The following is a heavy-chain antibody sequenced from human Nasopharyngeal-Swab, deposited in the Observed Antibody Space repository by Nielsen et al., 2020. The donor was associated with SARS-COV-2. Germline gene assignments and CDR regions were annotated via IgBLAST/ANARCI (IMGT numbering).Heavy chain of an antibody. CDR3: AKDRIQLWLRGPGGLDQ. V-gene: IGHV3-23*03. CDR1: GFTFSNYA. D-gene: IGHD5-18*01. J-gene: IGHJ4*02. Sequence: LKIFCAASGFTFSNYAMTWVRQAPGKGLEWVSVIYSGNSSTSYADSVKGRFTISRDDSKNTLYLQMNSLRADDTAVYYCAKDRIQLWLRGPGGLDQWGQGTLVTVSS. CDR2: IYSGNSST.